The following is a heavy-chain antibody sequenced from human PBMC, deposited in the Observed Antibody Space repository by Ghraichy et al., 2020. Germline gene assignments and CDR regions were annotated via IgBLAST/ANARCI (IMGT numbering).Heavy chain of an antibody. V-gene: IGHV4-59*01. Sequence: SETLSLTCTVSGGSISSYYWSWIRQPPGKGLEWIGYIYYSGSTNYNPSLKSRVTISVDTSKNQFSLKLSSVTAADTAVYYCARLSRNSLSLPDAFDIWGQGTMVTVSS. CDR1: GGSISSYY. CDR2: IYYSGST. CDR3: ARLSRNSLSLPDAFDI. D-gene: IGHD4-23*01. J-gene: IGHJ3*02.